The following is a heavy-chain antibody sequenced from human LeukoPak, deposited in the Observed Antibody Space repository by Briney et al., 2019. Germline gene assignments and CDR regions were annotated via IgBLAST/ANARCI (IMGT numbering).Heavy chain of an antibody. CDR3: ATGYNYGSNYFDY. J-gene: IGHJ4*02. CDR2: IYPGDSDT. Sequence: EESLKISCKGSGYRFTSYWIGWVRQMPGKGLEWMGIIYPGDSDTRYSPSFQGQVTISADKSITTAYLQWSSLKASDTAMYYCATGYNYGSNYFDYWGQGTLVTVSS. D-gene: IGHD5-18*01. CDR1: GYRFTSYW. V-gene: IGHV5-51*01.